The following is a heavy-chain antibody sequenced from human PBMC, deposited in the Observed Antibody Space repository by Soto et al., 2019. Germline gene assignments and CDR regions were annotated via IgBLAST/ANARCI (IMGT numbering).Heavy chain of an antibody. CDR3: ATHYGSGSTHFDY. CDR1: GDTFNFYT. V-gene: IGHV1-69*02. J-gene: IGHJ4*02. D-gene: IGHD3-10*01. CDR2: IIPMLGMS. Sequence: QVQLVQSGAEVKKPGSPVRVSCTASGDTFNFYTISWVRQVPGQGPEWMGKIIPMLGMSNYAQKFQGRVTIMSDKSTSTVYMNLSGLTSEDTAVYYCATHYGSGSTHFDYWGQGTLVTVSS.